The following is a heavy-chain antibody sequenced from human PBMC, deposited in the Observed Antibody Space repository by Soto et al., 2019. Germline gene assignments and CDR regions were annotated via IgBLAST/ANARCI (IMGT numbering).Heavy chain of an antibody. CDR1: GGTFSSYA. CDR2: IIPIFGTA. Sequence: SVKVSCKASGGTFSSYAISWVRQAPGQGLEWMGGIIPIFGTANYAQKFQGRVTITADESTSTAYMELSSLRSEDTAVYYCARMEPIYYCSGSYYNWFDPWGQGTLVTVSS. CDR3: ARMEPIYYCSGSYYNWFDP. J-gene: IGHJ5*02. D-gene: IGHD3-10*01. V-gene: IGHV1-69*13.